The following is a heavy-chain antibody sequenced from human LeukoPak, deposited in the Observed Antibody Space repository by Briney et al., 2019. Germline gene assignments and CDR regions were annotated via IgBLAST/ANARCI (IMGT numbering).Heavy chain of an antibody. Sequence: ASVKVYCKASGYTFTGYYMHWVRQAPGQGLEWMGWINPNSGGTNYAQKFQGRVTMTRDTSISTAYMELSRLRSDDTAVYYCARDWLLSSGLDYWGQGTLVIVSS. V-gene: IGHV1-2*02. CDR1: GYTFTGYY. CDR2: INPNSGGT. D-gene: IGHD6-19*01. CDR3: ARDWLLSSGLDY. J-gene: IGHJ4*02.